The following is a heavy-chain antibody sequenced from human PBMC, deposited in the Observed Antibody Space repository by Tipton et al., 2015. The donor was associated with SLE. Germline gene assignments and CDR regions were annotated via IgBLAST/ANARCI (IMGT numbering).Heavy chain of an antibody. CDR3: ATSNWASFDY. Sequence: DSVKGRCTISRDNSKSTVYVEMTSLRDDDTAVYYCATSNWASFDYWGQGTQVTVSS. D-gene: IGHD1-1*01. J-gene: IGHJ4*02. V-gene: IGHV3-30*04.